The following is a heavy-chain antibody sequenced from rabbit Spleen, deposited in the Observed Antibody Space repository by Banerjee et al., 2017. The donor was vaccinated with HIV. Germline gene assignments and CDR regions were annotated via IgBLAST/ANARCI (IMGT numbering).Heavy chain of an antibody. CDR1: GFDFNTHY. CDR3: TKDFNL. J-gene: IGHJ4*01. CDR2: IYVGDGST. Sequence: QEQLVESGGGLVQPGGSLTLSCKASGFDFNTHYMNWVRQAPGKGLEWIGIIYVGDGSTYYASWVNGRFTISSDNAQNTVDLQMNSLTAVDRATYFCTKDFNLWGQGTLVTVS. V-gene: IGHV1S47*01.